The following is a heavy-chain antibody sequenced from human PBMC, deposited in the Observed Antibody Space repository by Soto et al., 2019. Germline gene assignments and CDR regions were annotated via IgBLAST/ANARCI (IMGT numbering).Heavy chain of an antibody. CDR3: ARDVPNCSSTSCYGFDP. J-gene: IGHJ5*02. V-gene: IGHV4-31*03. CDR1: VGSMSSGGYY. Sequence: LXLTCTVSVGSMSSGGYYWIWIRQHPGKGLEWIGYIYYSGSTYYNPSLKSRVTISVDTSKNQFSLKLSSVTAADTAVYYCARDVPNCSSTSCYGFDPWGQGTLVTASS. CDR2: IYYSGST. D-gene: IGHD2-2*01.